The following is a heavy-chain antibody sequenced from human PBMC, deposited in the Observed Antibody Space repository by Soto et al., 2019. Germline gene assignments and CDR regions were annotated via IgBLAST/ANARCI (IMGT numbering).Heavy chain of an antibody. Sequence: EVQLVESGGGLVQPGGSLRLSCAAPGFTVSSNYMSWVRQAPGKGLEWVSIIYSGGSTYYADSVKGRFTISRDNSKNTLYLQMKSLRAEDTAVYYCARVSRDSSGYPHGMDVWGQGTTVTVSS. V-gene: IGHV3-66*01. CDR3: ARVSRDSSGYPHGMDV. D-gene: IGHD3-22*01. J-gene: IGHJ6*02. CDR2: IYSGGST. CDR1: GFTVSSNY.